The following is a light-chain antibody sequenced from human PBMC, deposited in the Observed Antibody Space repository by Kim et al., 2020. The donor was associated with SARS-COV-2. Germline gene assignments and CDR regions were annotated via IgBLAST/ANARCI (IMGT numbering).Light chain of an antibody. CDR2: GNS. J-gene: IGLJ3*02. V-gene: IGLV1-40*01. CDR3: QSYDSSLSVWV. CDR1: RSKSGAGYD. Sequence: RVTTSCTGSRSKSGAGYDVHWYQQLPGTAPKLLIYGNSNRPSGVPDRFSGSKSGNSASLAITGLQAEDEADYYCQSYDSSLSVWVFGGGTQLTVL.